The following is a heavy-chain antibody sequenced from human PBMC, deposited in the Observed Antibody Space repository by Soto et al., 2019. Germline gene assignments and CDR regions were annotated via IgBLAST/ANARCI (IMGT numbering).Heavy chain of an antibody. J-gene: IGHJ5*02. CDR1: GVSFNSYD. CDR3: ARISRYCSGGDCHA. CDR2: ISYDGSNT. Sequence: GGSLRLSRAASGVSFNSYDMHWVRQAPGKGPEWVAIISYDGSNTYYSDSVRGRFTISRDNSKDTLYLQMHSLRSEDTAIYYCARISRYCSGGDCHAWGQGTEVTVSS. D-gene: IGHD2-15*01. V-gene: IGHV3-30*03.